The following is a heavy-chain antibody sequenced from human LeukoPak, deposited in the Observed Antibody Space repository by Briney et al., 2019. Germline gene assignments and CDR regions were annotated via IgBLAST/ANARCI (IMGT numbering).Heavy chain of an antibody. V-gene: IGHV1-46*01. CDR2: INPSGGST. D-gene: IGHD2-2*01. J-gene: IGHJ6*03. CDR1: GYTFTSYY. CDR3: ARDHRGSVLAAMGRSYYYYMDV. Sequence: ASVKVSCKASGYTFTSYYMHWVRQAPGQGLEWMGIINPSGGSTSYAQKFQGRVTMTRDTSTSTVYMELSSLRSEDTAVYYCARDHRGSVLAAMGRSYYYYMDVWGKGTTVTISS.